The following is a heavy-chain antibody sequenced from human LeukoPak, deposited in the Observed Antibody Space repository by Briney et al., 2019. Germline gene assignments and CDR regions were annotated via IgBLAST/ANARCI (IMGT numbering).Heavy chain of an antibody. CDR2: IIPIFGTA. Sequence: SVKVSCKASGGTFSSYAISWVRQAPGQGLEWMGGIIPIFGTANYAQKFQGRVTITRDTSASTAYMELSSLRSEDTAVYYCALEGYSSSWYWYFDYWGQGTLVTVSS. CDR3: ALEGYSSSWYWYFDY. CDR1: GGTFSSYA. J-gene: IGHJ4*02. V-gene: IGHV1-69*05. D-gene: IGHD6-13*01.